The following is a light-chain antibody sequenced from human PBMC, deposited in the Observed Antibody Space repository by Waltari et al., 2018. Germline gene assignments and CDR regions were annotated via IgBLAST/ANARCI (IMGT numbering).Light chain of an antibody. CDR2: KAS. CDR3: QQYNSYSRT. J-gene: IGKJ1*01. CDR1: QRISSW. Sequence: DIQMTQSPSTLSASVGDRVTITCRASQRISSWLAWYQQKPGKAPKLLMYKASSLESGVPSMFSGSGSGTEFTLTISSLQPDDFATYYCQQYNSYSRTFGQGTKVDIK. V-gene: IGKV1-5*03.